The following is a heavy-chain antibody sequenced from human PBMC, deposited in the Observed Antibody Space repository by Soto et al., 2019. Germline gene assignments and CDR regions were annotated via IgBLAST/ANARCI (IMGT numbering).Heavy chain of an antibody. J-gene: IGHJ4*02. Sequence: SETLSLTCAVSGGSISSSNWWSWVRQPPGKGLEWIGEIYHSGSTNYNPSLKSRVTISVDKSKNQFSLKLSSVTAADTAVYYCGAYYYDSSGPRAGGDYWGQGTLVT. CDR1: GGSISSSNW. V-gene: IGHV4-4*02. CDR3: GAYYYDSSGPRAGGDY. CDR2: IYHSGST. D-gene: IGHD3-22*01.